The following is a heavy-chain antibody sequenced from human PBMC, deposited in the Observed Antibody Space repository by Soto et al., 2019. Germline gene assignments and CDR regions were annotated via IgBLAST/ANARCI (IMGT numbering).Heavy chain of an antibody. CDR1: GFTFNIYG. CDR3: ARSPGYTSSWYLADS. J-gene: IGHJ4*02. V-gene: IGHV3-33*01. CDR2: IWYDGSNT. D-gene: IGHD6-13*01. Sequence: GGSLRLSCAASGFTFNIYGMHWVRQAPGKGLEWVTVIWYDGSNTYYADSVKGRFTISRDNAKNTLYLQMNSLRAEDTAVYYCARSPGYTSSWYLADSWGQGALVTVSS.